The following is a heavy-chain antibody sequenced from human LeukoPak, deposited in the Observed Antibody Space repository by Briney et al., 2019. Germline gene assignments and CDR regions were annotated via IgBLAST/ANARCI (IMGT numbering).Heavy chain of an antibody. CDR2: ISSTGSTI. CDR1: GFTFSDYY. CDR3: TRGRRWFDP. V-gene: IGHV3-11*01. J-gene: IGHJ5*02. Sequence: GGSLRLSCGASGFTFSDYYMTWIRQAPGKGLGWVSYISSTGSTIYYADSVKGRFTISRDNANNSLYLQMNSLRVEDTAVYYCTRGRRWFDPWGQGTLVTVSS.